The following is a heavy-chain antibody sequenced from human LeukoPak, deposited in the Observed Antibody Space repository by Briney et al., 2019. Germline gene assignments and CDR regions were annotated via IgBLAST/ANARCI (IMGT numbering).Heavy chain of an antibody. V-gene: IGHV1-18*01. CDR3: ASRRYDSSGYYPS. J-gene: IGHJ4*02. CDR2: ISAYNGNT. CDR1: GYTFTSYG. Sequence: ASVKVSCKASGYTFTSYGISWVRQAPGQGLEWMGWISAYNGNTNYAQKFQGRVTMTTDTSTSTAYMELSSLRSEDTAVYYCASRRYDSSGYYPSWGQGTLVTVSS. D-gene: IGHD3-22*01.